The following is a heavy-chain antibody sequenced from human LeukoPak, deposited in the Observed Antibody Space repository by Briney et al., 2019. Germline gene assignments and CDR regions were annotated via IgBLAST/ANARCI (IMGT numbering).Heavy chain of an antibody. J-gene: IGHJ4*02. V-gene: IGHV4-61*02. Sequence: SQTLSLTCTVSGALISSGSYYWSWIRQPAGKGLEWIGRMYTSGSTYYNPSLKSRVTISVDTSKNQFSLKLSSVTAADTAVYYCAREGRFFPGIAAAGILGELNLHQNWGQGTLVTVSS. CDR3: AREGRFFPGIAAAGILGELNLHQN. CDR1: GALISSGSYY. CDR2: MYTSGST. D-gene: IGHD6-13*01.